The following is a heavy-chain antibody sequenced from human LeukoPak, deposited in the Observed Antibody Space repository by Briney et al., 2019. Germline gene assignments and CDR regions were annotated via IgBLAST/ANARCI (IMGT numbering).Heavy chain of an antibody. CDR2: IRPDGSNT. D-gene: IGHD6-19*01. J-gene: IGHJ4*02. CDR1: GFTFSNYG. V-gene: IGHV3-30*02. CDR3: AGGIGWLDY. Sequence: PGGSLRLSCAASGFTFSNYGMHWVRQAPGKGLDWVAFIRPDGSNTYYPDSVRGRFTISRDNSKNTLFLQMNSLRPEDTALYFCAGGIGWLDYWGQGTRVTVSS.